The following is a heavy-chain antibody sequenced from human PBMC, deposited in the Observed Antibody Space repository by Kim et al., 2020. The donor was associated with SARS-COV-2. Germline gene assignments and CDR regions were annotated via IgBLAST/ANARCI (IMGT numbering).Heavy chain of an antibody. Sequence: SETLSLTCAVYGGSFSGYYWSWIRQPPGKGLEWIGEINHSGSTNYNPSLKSRVTISVDTSKNQFSLKLSSVTAADTAVYYCARGPWAAAGTWGQGTLVTV. V-gene: IGHV4-34*01. J-gene: IGHJ5*02. CDR1: GGSFSGYY. D-gene: IGHD6-13*01. CDR2: INHSGST. CDR3: ARGPWAAAGT.